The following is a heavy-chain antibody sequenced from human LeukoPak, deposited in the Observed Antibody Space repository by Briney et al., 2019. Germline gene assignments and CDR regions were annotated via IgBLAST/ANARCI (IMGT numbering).Heavy chain of an antibody. CDR2: IYYSGST. J-gene: IGHJ4*02. Sequence: SETLSLTCTVSGGSISSGDYYWSWIRQPPGKGLEWIGYIYYSGSTYYNPSLKSRVTISVDTSKNQFSLKLSSVTAADTAVYYCARGIVVVAAPWFDYWGQGTLVTVSS. CDR3: ARGIVVVAAPWFDY. D-gene: IGHD2-15*01. V-gene: IGHV4-30-4*02. CDR1: GGSISSGDYY.